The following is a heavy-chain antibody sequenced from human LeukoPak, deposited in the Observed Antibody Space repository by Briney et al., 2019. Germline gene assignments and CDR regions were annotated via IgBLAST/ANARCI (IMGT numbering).Heavy chain of an antibody. CDR3: AGLPHFDWLLSPDY. J-gene: IGHJ4*02. V-gene: IGHV4-61*01. Sequence: PSETLSLTCTVSGGFVSSGSYYWSWIRQPPGKGLEWVGYIYYSGTTNYNPSLKSRVTISVDRSKNQFSLKLSSVTAADTAVYYCAGLPHFDWLLSPDYWGQGTLVTVSS. CDR2: IYYSGTT. D-gene: IGHD3-9*01. CDR1: GGFVSSGSYY.